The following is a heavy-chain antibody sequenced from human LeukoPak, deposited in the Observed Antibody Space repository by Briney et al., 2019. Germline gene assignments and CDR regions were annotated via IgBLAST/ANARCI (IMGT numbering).Heavy chain of an antibody. CDR3: AKVHETGSAFDI. D-gene: IGHD3-9*01. Sequence: PGGSLRLSCAASGFTFSTYSMNWVRQAPGKGLEWVSYISSSGSTIYYADSVKGRFTISRDNAKNSLYLQMNSLRAEDTAVYYCAKVHETGSAFDIWGQGTMVTVSS. J-gene: IGHJ3*02. CDR1: GFTFSTYS. CDR2: ISSSGSTI. V-gene: IGHV3-48*04.